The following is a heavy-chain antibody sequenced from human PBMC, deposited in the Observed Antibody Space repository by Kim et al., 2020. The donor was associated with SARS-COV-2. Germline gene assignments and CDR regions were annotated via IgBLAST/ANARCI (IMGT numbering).Heavy chain of an antibody. CDR1: GYTFSTYD. V-gene: IGHV1-8*01. Sequence: ASVKVSCKASGYTFSTYDINWVRQAPGQGLEWMAWMNPKSGNTGFAQKFQGRVTLTRNTSSSTAYMELRGLRSDDTAIYYCARTRTWLRPFDFWGQGTLVTVAS. J-gene: IGHJ4*02. CDR3: ARTRTWLRPFDF. CDR2: MNPKSGNT. D-gene: IGHD5-12*01.